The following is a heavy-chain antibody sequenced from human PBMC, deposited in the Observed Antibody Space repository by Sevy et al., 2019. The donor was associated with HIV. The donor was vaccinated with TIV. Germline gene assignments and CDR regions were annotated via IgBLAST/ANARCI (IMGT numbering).Heavy chain of an antibody. J-gene: IGHJ4*02. V-gene: IGHV1-18*01. CDR1: GYTFTSYG. Sequence: ASVNVSCKASGYTFTSYGISWVRQAPGQGLEWMGWISAYNGNTNYAQKLQGRVTMTTDTSTSTAYMELRSLRSDDTAVYYCARELYDYIWGSYRYLDYWGQGTLVTVSS. CDR3: ARELYDYIWGSYRYLDY. CDR2: ISAYNGNT. D-gene: IGHD3-16*02.